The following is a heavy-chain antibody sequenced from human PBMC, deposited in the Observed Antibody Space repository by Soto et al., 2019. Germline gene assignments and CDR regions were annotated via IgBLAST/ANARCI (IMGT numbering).Heavy chain of an antibody. D-gene: IGHD6-13*01. V-gene: IGHV6-1*01. Sequence: PSQTLSLTCVISGDSVSSNNAAWSWFRQSPSRGLEWLGRTYYRAKWYNDYAVSVKSRTTINPDTSKNQFSLQLNSVTPEDTAVYYCARSVRSWCFDYWGQGILVTVSS. J-gene: IGHJ4*02. CDR2: TYYRAKWYN. CDR3: ARSVRSWCFDY. CDR1: GDSVSSNNAA.